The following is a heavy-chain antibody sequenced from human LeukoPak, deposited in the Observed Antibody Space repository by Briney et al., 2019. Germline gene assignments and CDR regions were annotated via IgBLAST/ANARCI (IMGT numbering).Heavy chain of an antibody. CDR3: ARGPTISETGYLEY. CDR1: GGSFSGYY. V-gene: IGHV4-34*01. Sequence: PSETLSLTCAVYGGSFSGYYWSWIRQSPGRGLEWIGEINHSGDTNYNSSVKSRVTISVDTSKNQFSLKVRSLTAADTAVYYCARGPTISETGYLEYGGQGTLVTVSS. D-gene: IGHD1-1*01. CDR2: INHSGDT. J-gene: IGHJ4*03.